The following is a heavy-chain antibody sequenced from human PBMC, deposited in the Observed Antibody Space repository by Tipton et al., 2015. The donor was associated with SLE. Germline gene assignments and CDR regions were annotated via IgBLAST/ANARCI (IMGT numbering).Heavy chain of an antibody. CDR1: GGSIFSSGFY. CDR3: ARHYDTRPGYFDP. V-gene: IGHV4-39*01. CDR2: IYYSGRT. J-gene: IGHJ4*02. D-gene: IGHD3-22*01. Sequence: TLSLTCTVSGGSIFSSGFYWGWIRQPPGQGLVWIGNIYYSGRTYYSPSLNSRVTISVDTSKNQFSLSLSSVTAADTAVYFCARHYDTRPGYFDPWGRGTLVTVSS.